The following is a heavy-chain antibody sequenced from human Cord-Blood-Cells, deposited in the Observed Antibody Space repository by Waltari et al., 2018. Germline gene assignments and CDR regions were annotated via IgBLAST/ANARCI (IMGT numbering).Heavy chain of an antibody. J-gene: IGHJ6*03. Sequence: EVQLVESGGGLVKPGGSLGLSCAASGFTFSSYSMNWVRQAPGKGLEWVSSISSSSSYIYYADSVKGRFTISRDNAKNSLYLQMNSLRAEDTAVYYCARDLSSSYYYYMDVWGKGTTVTVSS. CDR1: GFTFSSYS. CDR3: ARDLSSSYYYYMDV. V-gene: IGHV3-21*01. CDR2: ISSSSSYI. D-gene: IGHD6-6*01.